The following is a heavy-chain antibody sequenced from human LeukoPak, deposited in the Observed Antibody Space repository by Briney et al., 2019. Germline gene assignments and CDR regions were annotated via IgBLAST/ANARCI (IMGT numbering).Heavy chain of an antibody. CDR1: GFTFSSYA. V-gene: IGHV3-23*01. J-gene: IGHJ6*02. CDR2: ISGSGGST. D-gene: IGHD2-15*01. Sequence: GRCLRLSCAASGFTFSSYAMSSVRHAPGKWLEWVSAISGSGGSTYYADSVKGRFTISRDSSKNTLYLQMNSLRAEDTAVYFCARAPNRGGRSYYYYYGMDVWGQGTTVTVSS. CDR3: ARAPNRGGRSYYYYYGMDV.